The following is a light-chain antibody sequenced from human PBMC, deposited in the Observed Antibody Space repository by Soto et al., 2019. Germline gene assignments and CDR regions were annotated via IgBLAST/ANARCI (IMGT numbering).Light chain of an antibody. CDR2: DVT. CDR3: SSFTSSSSYV. Sequence: QSALTQPASVSGSPGQSITLLCTGTSSDFAIYNSVSWYQQHPGKAPKLMIHDVTNRPSGVSGRFSGSRSGNTASLTISGLQAEDEADYFCSSFTSSSSYVCGPGTKRTVL. V-gene: IGLV2-14*01. CDR1: SSDFAIYNS. J-gene: IGLJ1*01.